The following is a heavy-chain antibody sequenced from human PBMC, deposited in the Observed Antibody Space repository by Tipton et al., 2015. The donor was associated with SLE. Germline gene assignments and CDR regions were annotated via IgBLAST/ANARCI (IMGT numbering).Heavy chain of an antibody. CDR1: GFSFNDFG. CDR2: ITWNGGTS. Sequence: SLRLSCAASGFSFNDFGMSWVRQVPGKGLEWVSDITWNGGTSVYADSVKGRFTISRDNAKNSLYLQMNSLRAEDTAVYYCARREVGYFDYWGQGTLVTVSS. J-gene: IGHJ4*02. D-gene: IGHD1-26*01. CDR3: ARREVGYFDY. V-gene: IGHV3-20*04.